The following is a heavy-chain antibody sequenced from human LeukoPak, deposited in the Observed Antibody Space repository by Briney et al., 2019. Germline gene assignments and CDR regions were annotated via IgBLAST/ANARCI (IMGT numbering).Heavy chain of an antibody. V-gene: IGHV1-69*04. J-gene: IGHJ5*02. CDR2: IIPIFGLA. Sequence: SVKVSCKASGGTFSSYAISWVRQAPGQGLEWMGRIIPIFGLANYAQKFQGRVTITADKSTSTAYMELSSLRSEDTAVYYCARDGFLDRQNWFDPWGQGTLVTVSS. CDR1: GGTFSSYA. CDR3: ARDGFLDRQNWFDP. D-gene: IGHD3/OR15-3a*01.